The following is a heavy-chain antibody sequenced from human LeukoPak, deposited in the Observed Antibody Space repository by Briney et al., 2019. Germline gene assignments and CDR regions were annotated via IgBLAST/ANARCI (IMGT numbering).Heavy chain of an antibody. D-gene: IGHD3-10*01. CDR3: ARDPYYGSGSYYRNYYGMDV. Sequence: GRSLRLSCAASGFTFSSYAMHWVRQAPGKGLEWVAVISYDGSNKYYADSVKGRFTISRDNSKNTLYLQMNSLRAEDTAVYYCARDPYYGSGSYYRNYYGMDVWGKGTTVTVSS. V-gene: IGHV3-30*03. CDR2: ISYDGSNK. J-gene: IGHJ6*04. CDR1: GFTFSSYA.